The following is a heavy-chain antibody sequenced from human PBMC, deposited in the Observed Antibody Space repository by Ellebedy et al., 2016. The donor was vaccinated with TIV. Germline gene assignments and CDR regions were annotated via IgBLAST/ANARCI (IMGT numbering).Heavy chain of an antibody. CDR1: NGSLSGHS. D-gene: IGHD1-14*01. CDR2: IFYTGDT. Sequence: MPSETLSLTCTVSNGSLSGHSWSWIRQPPGKGLEWVGYIFYTGDTIYNPSFNSRVSMSVDTPKNQFSLTLRSVTAADTATYYCVRGALYKFDPWGQGTQVTVSS. V-gene: IGHV4-59*11. J-gene: IGHJ5*02. CDR3: VRGALYKFDP.